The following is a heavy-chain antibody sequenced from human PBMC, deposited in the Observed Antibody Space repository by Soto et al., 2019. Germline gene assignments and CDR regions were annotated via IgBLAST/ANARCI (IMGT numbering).Heavy chain of an antibody. CDR3: ATSRSLDY. J-gene: IGHJ4*02. CDR1: GFTFSSYW. CDR2: IKQDGSEK. D-gene: IGHD2-2*01. V-gene: IGHV3-7*03. Sequence: EVQLVESGGGLVQPGGSPRLSCAASGFTFSSYWMSWIRQAPGEGLEWVANIKQDGSEKYYVDSVKGRFTISRDNAKNSLYLQMNSLRADDTAVYYCATSRSLDYWGQGTLVTVSS.